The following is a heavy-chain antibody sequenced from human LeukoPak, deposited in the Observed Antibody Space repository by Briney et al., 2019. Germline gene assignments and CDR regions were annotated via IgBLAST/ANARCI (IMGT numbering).Heavy chain of an antibody. CDR1: GFTFSSYS. CDR3: ARDGPLGYPNLFDY. CDR2: ISSSSSYI. D-gene: IGHD1-14*01. Sequence: GGSLRLSCAASGFTFSSYSMNWVRQAPGKGLEWVSSISSSSSYIYYADSVKGRFTISRDNAKNSLYLQMNSLRAEDTAVYYCARDGPLGYPNLFDYWGQGTLVTVSS. J-gene: IGHJ4*02. V-gene: IGHV3-21*01.